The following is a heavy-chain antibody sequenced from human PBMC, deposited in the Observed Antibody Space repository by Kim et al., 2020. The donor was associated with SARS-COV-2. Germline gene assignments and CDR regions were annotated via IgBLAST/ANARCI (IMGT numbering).Heavy chain of an antibody. J-gene: IGHJ3*01. CDR2: IDYSGST. CDR3: ARDPPGPDYSFDL. Sequence: GSLSLTCIVSGGSISNHYWSWIRQPPGKGLEWIGYIDYSGSTNSNPSLKSRVTISVDTSKNQFSLKLSSVTAADTAVYYCARDPPGPDYSFDLWGQGTMVTVSS. CDR1: GGSISNHY. V-gene: IGHV4-59*11. D-gene: IGHD5-12*01.